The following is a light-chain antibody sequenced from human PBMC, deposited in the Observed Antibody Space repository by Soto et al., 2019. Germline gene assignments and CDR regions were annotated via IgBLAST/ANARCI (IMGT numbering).Light chain of an antibody. CDR1: SGHSSYA. J-gene: IGLJ2*01. V-gene: IGLV4-69*01. Sequence: QPVLTQSPSASASLGASVNLTCTLSSGHSSYAIAWHQQQPEKGPRYLMKINSDGSHSKGDGIPDRFSGSSSGAERYLTISSLQSEDEADYYCQTWATGFHVVFGGGTQLTVL. CDR3: QTWATGFHVV. CDR2: INSDGSH.